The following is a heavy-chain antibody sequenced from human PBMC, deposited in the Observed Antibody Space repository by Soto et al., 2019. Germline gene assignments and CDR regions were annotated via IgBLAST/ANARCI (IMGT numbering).Heavy chain of an antibody. CDR1: GFTFSSYS. J-gene: IGHJ4*02. D-gene: IGHD6-13*01. Sequence: EVQLVESGGGLVKPGGSLRLSCAASGFTFSSYSMNLVSQAPGKGLEWVSSISGSSTNIYYADSVKGRFTISRDNAKNSLYLQMNSLRAEDTAVYYCARERQLALDYWGQGTLVTVSS. V-gene: IGHV3-21*06. CDR3: ARERQLALDY. CDR2: ISGSSTNI.